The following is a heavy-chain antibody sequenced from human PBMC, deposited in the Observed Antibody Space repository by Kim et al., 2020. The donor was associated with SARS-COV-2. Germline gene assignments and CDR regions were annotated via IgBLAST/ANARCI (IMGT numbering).Heavy chain of an antibody. V-gene: IGHV1-3*01. Sequence: ASVKVSCKASGYTFTSYAMHWVRQAPGQRLEWMGWINAGNGNTKYSQKFQGRVTITRDTSASTAYMELSSLRSEDTAVYYCARGYLLYSSGWFNYFDYWGQGTLVTVSS. CDR3: ARGYLLYSSGWFNYFDY. CDR2: INAGNGNT. CDR1: GYTFTSYA. J-gene: IGHJ4*02. D-gene: IGHD6-19*01.